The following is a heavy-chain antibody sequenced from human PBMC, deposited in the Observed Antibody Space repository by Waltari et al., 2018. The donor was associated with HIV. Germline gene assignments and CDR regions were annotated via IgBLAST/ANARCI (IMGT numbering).Heavy chain of an antibody. V-gene: IGHV3-9*01. CDR2: VSWNSVVI. Sequence: EVKLVESGGGLVQPGRSLRLSCEVSGFTFADYAMHWVRQVPGKGLEWVSSVSWNSVVIFYADFVKGRFTSSRDNAKNSLYLQMNSLRSEDTAFYYCARRAFQWGSLTDWGQGTLVTVSS. J-gene: IGHJ4*02. D-gene: IGHD1-26*01. CDR1: GFTFADYA. CDR3: ARRAFQWGSLTD.